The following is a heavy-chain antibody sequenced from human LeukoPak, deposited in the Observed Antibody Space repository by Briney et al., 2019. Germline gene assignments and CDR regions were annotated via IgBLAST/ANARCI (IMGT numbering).Heavy chain of an antibody. CDR3: ARGYFDSSGEFDY. Sequence: GGSLRLSCAASGFTVNSNYMSWVRQAPGKGLEWVSIIYSGGSTYYADSVKDRFTSSRDNSKNTLYLQVNSLRAEDTAMYYCARGYFDSSGEFDYWGQGTLVTVSS. J-gene: IGHJ4*02. CDR2: IYSGGST. D-gene: IGHD3-22*01. CDR1: GFTVNSNY. V-gene: IGHV3-66*01.